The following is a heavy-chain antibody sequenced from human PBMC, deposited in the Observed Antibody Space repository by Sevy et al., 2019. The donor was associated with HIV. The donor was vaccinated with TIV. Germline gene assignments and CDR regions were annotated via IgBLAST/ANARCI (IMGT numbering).Heavy chain of an antibody. CDR2: IRSKTFGGTT. V-gene: IGHV3-49*03. Sequence: GGSLRLSCITSGFRFSDYALTWLRQAPGKGLEWVGFIRSKTFGGTTEHAASVKGRFTISRDESKSIAYLEMNSLKTEDTAIYYCTRLRGTISAYYYFGMDVWGQGATVTVSS. D-gene: IGHD3-9*01. CDR1: GFRFSDYA. J-gene: IGHJ6*02. CDR3: TRLRGTISAYYYFGMDV.